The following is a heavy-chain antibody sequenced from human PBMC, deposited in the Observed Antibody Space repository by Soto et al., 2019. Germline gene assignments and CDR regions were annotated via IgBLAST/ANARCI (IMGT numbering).Heavy chain of an antibody. CDR2: IIPIFDKA. Sequence: QVQLVQSGAEVKKPGSSVKVSCKASGGTFSSYAISWVRQAPGQGLEWMGGIIPIFDKANYAQKFQGRVTLTSDEFTTTGYLRLSSVTSEDTAVYYCEGASVELGGGESITVSESLCQGTVVTL. D-gene: IGHD1-26*01. V-gene: IGHV1-69*01. CDR1: GGTFSSYA. CDR3: EGASVELGGGESITVSES. J-gene: IGHJ5*01.